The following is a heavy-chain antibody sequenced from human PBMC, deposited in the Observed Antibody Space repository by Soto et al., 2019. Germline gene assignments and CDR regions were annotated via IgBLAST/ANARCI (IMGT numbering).Heavy chain of an antibody. CDR2: IWCDGSNK. J-gene: IGHJ6*02. V-gene: IGHV3-33*01. Sequence: QVQLVESGGGVVQPGRSLRLSCAASGFTFSSYGMHWVRQAPGKGLEWVAVIWCDGSNKYYADSVKGRFTISRDNSKNTLYRQMNSLRAEDTAVYYCAREHHHEVVAATHYYYYGMDVWGQGTTVTVSS. CDR1: GFTFSSYG. CDR3: AREHHHEVVAATHYYYYGMDV. D-gene: IGHD2-15*01.